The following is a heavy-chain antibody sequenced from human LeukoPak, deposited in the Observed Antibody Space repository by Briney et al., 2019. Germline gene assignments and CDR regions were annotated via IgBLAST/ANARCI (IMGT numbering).Heavy chain of an antibody. CDR3: AREGYSSSWYVY. CDR2: ISYDGSNK. D-gene: IGHD6-13*01. CDR1: GFTFSSYA. J-gene: IGHJ4*02. V-gene: IGHV3-30*01. Sequence: GGSLRLSCAASGFTFSSYAMHWVRQAPGKGLEWVAVISYDGSNKYYADSVKGRFTISRDNSKSTLYLQMNSLRAEDTAVYYCAREGYSSSWYVYWGQGTLVTVSS.